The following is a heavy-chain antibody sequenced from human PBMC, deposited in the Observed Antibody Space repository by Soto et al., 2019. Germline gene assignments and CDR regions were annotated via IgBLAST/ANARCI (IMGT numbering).Heavy chain of an antibody. CDR1: GFTVSSNY. CDR3: ARGRYDPFYYYYYGMDV. J-gene: IGHJ6*02. Sequence: EVQLVESGGGLIQPGGSLRLSCAASGFTVSSNYMSWVRQAPGKGLEWVSVIYSGGSTYYADSVKGRFTISRDNSKNTLYLQMNSLSAEDTAVYYCARGRYDPFYYYYYGMDVWGQGTTVTVSS. CDR2: IYSGGST. V-gene: IGHV3-53*01. D-gene: IGHD1-1*01.